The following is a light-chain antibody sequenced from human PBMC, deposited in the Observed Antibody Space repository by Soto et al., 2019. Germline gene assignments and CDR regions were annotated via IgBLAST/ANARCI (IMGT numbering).Light chain of an antibody. J-gene: IGLJ3*02. CDR2: RDN. CDR3: AAWDASLSGRV. V-gene: IGLV1-47*01. CDR1: SSNIGSNF. Sequence: QSVLTQPPSASGTPGQRVTISCSGSSSNIGSNFVYWYQQFPGTAPKLLIYRDNQRPSGVPDRFSGSKSGTSASLAISGLRSEDEADYYCAAWDASLSGRVFGGGTKLTVL.